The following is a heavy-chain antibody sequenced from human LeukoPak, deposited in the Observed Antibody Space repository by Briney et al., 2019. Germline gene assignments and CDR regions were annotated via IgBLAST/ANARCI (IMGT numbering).Heavy chain of an antibody. CDR3: AKEVEMATPWGAFDY. CDR2: SSGSGGST. J-gene: IGHJ4*02. CDR1: GFTFSSNA. Sequence: AGTLCLTCAASGFTFSSNALSWVRQGQGQGLEWVSASSGSGGSTYYADSVKGRFTISRDNSKNTLYLQMNSLRAEDTAVYYCAKEVEMATPWGAFDYWGQGALVTVSS. D-gene: IGHD5-24*01. V-gene: IGHV3-23*01.